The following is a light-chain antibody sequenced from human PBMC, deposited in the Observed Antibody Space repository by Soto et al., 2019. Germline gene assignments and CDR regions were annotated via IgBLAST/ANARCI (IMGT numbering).Light chain of an antibody. J-gene: IGKJ4*01. V-gene: IGKV3-20*01. CDR1: QTVRNNY. Sequence: SVLTQYPATQCSFPGERVNLYCRASQTVRNNYLAWYQQKPGQAPRLLIYDASSRATGIPDRFSGGGSGTDFTLTISRLEPEDFAVYYCQQFSSYPLTFGGGTKGEI. CDR3: QQFSSYPLT. CDR2: DAS.